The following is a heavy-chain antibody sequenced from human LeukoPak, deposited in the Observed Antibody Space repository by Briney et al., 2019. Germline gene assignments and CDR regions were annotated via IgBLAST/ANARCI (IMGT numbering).Heavy chain of an antibody. D-gene: IGHD6-19*01. CDR1: GGSISSGDYY. CDR2: IYYSGST. V-gene: IGHV4-30-2*03. J-gene: IGHJ4*02. Sequence: SQTLSLTCTVSGGSISSGDYYWSWIRQPPGKGLEWIGSIYYSGSTYYNPSLRSRVTISVDTSKNQFSLKLSSVTAADTAVYYCERHWLGIQDFDYWGQGTLVTVSS. CDR3: ERHWLGIQDFDY.